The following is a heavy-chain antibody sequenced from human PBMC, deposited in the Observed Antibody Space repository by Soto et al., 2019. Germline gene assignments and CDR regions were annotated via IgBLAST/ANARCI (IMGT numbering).Heavy chain of an antibody. J-gene: IGHJ6*02. CDR1: GGSISSSSYY. V-gene: IGHV4-39*05. CDR3: ATDRSSSMVAPGATTSDFYYGMDV. D-gene: IGHD5-12*01. CDR2: IYYSGNT. Sequence: SETPSLTCTVSGGSISSSSYYWCWILHPPGKGLEWIGSIYYSGNTYYNPSLKSRVTMSVDTSKHQFSLKLSSVTAADTPVYYCATDRSSSMVAPGATTSDFYYGMDVWGQGTTVTVSS.